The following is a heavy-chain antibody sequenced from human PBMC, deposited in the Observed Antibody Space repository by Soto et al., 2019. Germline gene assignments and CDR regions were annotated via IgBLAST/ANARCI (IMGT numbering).Heavy chain of an antibody. D-gene: IGHD6-13*01. CDR1: GGSISSGGYY. Sequence: SETLSLTCTVSGGSISSGGYYWSWIRQHPGKGLEWIGYIYYSGSTYYNPSLKSRVTISVDTSKNQFSLKLSSVTAADTAVYYCARVLEAAAGNYYYYYGMDVWGQGTTVTVSS. J-gene: IGHJ6*02. V-gene: IGHV4-31*03. CDR3: ARVLEAAAGNYYYYYGMDV. CDR2: IYYSGST.